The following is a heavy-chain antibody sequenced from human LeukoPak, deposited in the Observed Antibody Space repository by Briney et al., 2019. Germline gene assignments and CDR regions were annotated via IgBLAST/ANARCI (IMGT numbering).Heavy chain of an antibody. Sequence: ASVKVSCKASGYTFTSYSISWDRQGPGQGQEYMGWISAYNGNTNYAQKLQGSVTMTTYTSTSTTYMELRSLTSDDTAVYYSARSPRQSSSGWYNWFDPWGQGTLVTVSS. D-gene: IGHD6-19*01. CDR3: ARSPRQSSSGWYNWFDP. CDR2: ISAYNGNT. CDR1: GYTFTSYS. V-gene: IGHV1-18*01. J-gene: IGHJ5*02.